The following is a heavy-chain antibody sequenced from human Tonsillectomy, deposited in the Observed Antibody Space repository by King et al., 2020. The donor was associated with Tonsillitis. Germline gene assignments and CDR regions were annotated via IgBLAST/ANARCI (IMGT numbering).Heavy chain of an antibody. D-gene: IGHD3-3*01. J-gene: IGHJ4*02. V-gene: IGHV4-61*02. Sequence: VQLKESGPGLVRPSQTLSLTCTVSGDSFSSGNYYWNWIRQPAGKGLEWIGRIYTTGSTNYNPSLMSRVTMSVDSSKNQFSLKLSSVTATDTAVYYCARGYYDFWSGYYTPLFDYWGQGTLGTVSS. CDR1: GDSFSSGNYY. CDR2: IYTTGST. CDR3: ARGYYDFWSGYYTPLFDY.